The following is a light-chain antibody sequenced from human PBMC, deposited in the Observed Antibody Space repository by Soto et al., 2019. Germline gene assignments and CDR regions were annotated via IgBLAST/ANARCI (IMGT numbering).Light chain of an antibody. J-gene: IGKJ2*01. V-gene: IGKV3-11*01. CDR2: DAF. CDR1: QSISSY. Sequence: EIVLTQSPVTLALSPGGRATLSCRASQSISSYLAWYQQKPGQAPRLLIFDAFNRATGIPARFSGSGSGTDFTLTISSLEPEDFAVYYCQQRSNWPPATFGQGTKLEI. CDR3: QQRSNWPPAT.